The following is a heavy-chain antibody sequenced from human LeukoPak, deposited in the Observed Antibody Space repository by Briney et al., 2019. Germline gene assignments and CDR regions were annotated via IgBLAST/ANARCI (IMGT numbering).Heavy chain of an antibody. Sequence: SQTLSLTCAISGDSVSTNSATWNWIRQSPPRGLEWLGRTYYKSKWYNDYAVSVKSRITINPDTSRNQFSLHLNSVTPEDTAVYYCARGQVTFDYWGQGTLVTVSS. J-gene: IGHJ4*02. CDR2: TYYKSKWYN. CDR3: ARGQVTFDY. V-gene: IGHV6-1*01. CDR1: GDSVSTNSAT.